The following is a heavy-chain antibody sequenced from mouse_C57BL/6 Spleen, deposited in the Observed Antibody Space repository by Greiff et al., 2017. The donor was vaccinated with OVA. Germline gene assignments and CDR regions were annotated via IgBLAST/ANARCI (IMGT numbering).Heavy chain of an antibody. CDR1: GFTFSDYG. V-gene: IGHV5-15*04. CDR2: ISNLAYSI. J-gene: IGHJ4*01. CDR3: ARRDSSGPYAMDY. Sequence: EVTLMESGGGLVQPGGSLKLSCAASGFTFSDYGLAWVRQAPRKGPEWVAFISNLAYSIYYADTVTGRFTISRENAKNTLYLEMSSLRSEDTTMYYCARRDSSGPYAMDYWGQGTSVTVSS. D-gene: IGHD3-2*02.